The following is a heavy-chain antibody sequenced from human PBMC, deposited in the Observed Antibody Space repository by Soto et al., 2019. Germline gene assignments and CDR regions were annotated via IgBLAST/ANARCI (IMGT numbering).Heavy chain of an antibody. J-gene: IGHJ4*02. CDR3: VRPGSYSYYFDY. D-gene: IGHD1-26*01. Sequence: PGGSLRLSCAASGFTFSSYAMHWVRQAPGKGLEYVSAISSNGGSTYYANSVKGRFTISRDNSKNTLYLQMGSLRAEDMAVYYCVRPGSYSYYFDYWGQGTLVTVSS. V-gene: IGHV3-64*01. CDR2: ISSNGGST. CDR1: GFTFSSYA.